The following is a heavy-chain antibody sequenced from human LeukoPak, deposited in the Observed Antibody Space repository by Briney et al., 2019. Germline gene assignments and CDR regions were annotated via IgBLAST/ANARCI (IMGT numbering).Heavy chain of an antibody. V-gene: IGHV1-46*01. CDR2: INPSGGST. Sequence: ASVKVSCKASGYTFTSYYMHWVRQAPEQGLEWMGIINPSGGSTSYAQKFQGRVTMTRDTSTSTVYMELSSLRSEDTAVYYCARDHPGGSSGRYRDFDYWGQGTLVTVSS. J-gene: IGHJ4*02. D-gene: IGHD1-26*01. CDR3: ARDHPGGSSGRYRDFDY. CDR1: GYTFTSYY.